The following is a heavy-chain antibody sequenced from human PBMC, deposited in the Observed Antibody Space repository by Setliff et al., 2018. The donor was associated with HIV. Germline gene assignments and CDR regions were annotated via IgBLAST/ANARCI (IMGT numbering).Heavy chain of an antibody. J-gene: IGHJ3*02. CDR1: GDSISSSTFY. CDR3: ARPRLRGSGAFDI. D-gene: IGHD2-21*01. CDR2: IYYSGAT. Sequence: SSETLSLTCTVSGDSISSSTFYWGWIRQPPGKGLEWIGSIYYSGATYYNPSLKSRVAISVDTSKNQFSLKLSSVTAADTAVYYCARPRLRGSGAFDIWGQGTMVTVSS. V-gene: IGHV4-39*01.